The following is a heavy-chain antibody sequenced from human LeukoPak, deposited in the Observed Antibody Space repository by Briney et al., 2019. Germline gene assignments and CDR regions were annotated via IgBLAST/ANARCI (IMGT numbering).Heavy chain of an antibody. CDR2: ISSSSSYI. V-gene: IGHV3-21*01. J-gene: IGHJ4*02. CDR3: ARFYSGYDPYFDY. CDR1: GFTFSSYS. Sequence: SGGSLRLSCSASGFTFSSYSMNWVRQAPGKGLEWVSSISSSSSYIYYADSVKGRFTISRDNAKNSLYLQMNSLRAEDTAVYYCARFYSGYDPYFDYWGQGTLVTVSS. D-gene: IGHD5-12*01.